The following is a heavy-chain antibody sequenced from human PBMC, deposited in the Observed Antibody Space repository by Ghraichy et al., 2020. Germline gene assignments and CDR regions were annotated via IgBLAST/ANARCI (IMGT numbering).Heavy chain of an antibody. CDR1: GFTFSSYW. CDR3: GITGDYSDY. D-gene: IGHD5-24*01. Sequence: LSLTCAASGFTFSSYWTSWVRQAPGKGLEWVANIKQDGSEKYYVDSVKGRFTISRDNAKNSLYLQMNSLRAEDTAVYYCGITGDYSDYWGQGTLVTVSS. V-gene: IGHV3-7*01. CDR2: IKQDGSEK. J-gene: IGHJ4*02.